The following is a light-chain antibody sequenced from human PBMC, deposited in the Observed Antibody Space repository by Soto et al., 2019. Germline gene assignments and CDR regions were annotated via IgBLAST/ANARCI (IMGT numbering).Light chain of an antibody. J-gene: IGLJ2*01. CDR2: DVT. CDR3: SSYTTSSTRI. V-gene: IGLV2-14*03. CDR1: SSDVGGYNY. Sequence: QSALTQPASVSGSPGQSITISCTGTSSDVGGYNYVSWYQQYPGNALQLIIYDVTNRPSGVSHRFSGSKSGNTASLTISGLQAEDEADYYCSSYTTSSTRIFGGGTKLTVL.